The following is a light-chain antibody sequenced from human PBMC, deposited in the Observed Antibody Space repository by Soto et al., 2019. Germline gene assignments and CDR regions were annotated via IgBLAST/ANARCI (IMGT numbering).Light chain of an antibody. CDR2: AAS. J-gene: IGKJ1*01. Sequence: EIVVTQSPGTLSLSPGERATLSCRASQSVSSNYLAWYQQKPGQAPRLLVYAASSRATGIPDRFSGSGSGTDFTLTISRLEPEDVAVYYCQQYGSSPRTFGQGTKVEI. CDR1: QSVSSNY. V-gene: IGKV3-20*01. CDR3: QQYGSSPRT.